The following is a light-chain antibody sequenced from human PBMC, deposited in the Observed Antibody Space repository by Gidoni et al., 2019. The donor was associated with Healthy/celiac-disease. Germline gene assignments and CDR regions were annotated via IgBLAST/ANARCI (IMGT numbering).Light chain of an antibody. CDR1: QSVSSY. CDR2: DAS. J-gene: IGKJ2*01. V-gene: IGKV3-11*01. CDR3: QQRSNWPPT. Sequence: EIVLTQSPATLSLSPGERATLSCRASQSVSSYLAWYQQKPGQAPRLLIYDASNRATGIPARCSGSGSGTDFTLTISSLEPEDFAVYYCQQRSNWPPTFGQXTKLEIK.